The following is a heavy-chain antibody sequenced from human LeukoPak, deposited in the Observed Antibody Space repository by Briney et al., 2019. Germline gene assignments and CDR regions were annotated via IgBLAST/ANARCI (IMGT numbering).Heavy chain of an antibody. J-gene: IGHJ5*02. CDR3: ASRAVAGTNTFDP. CDR1: GGSISSSSYY. CDR2: IYFSGST. V-gene: IGHV4-39*01. D-gene: IGHD6-19*01. Sequence: KPSETLSLTCTVSGGSISSSSYYWGWIRQPPGKGLEWIGSIYFSGSTYYNPSLKSRVTISVDTSKNQFSLKLSSVTAADTAVYYCASRAVAGTNTFDPWGRGTLVTVSS.